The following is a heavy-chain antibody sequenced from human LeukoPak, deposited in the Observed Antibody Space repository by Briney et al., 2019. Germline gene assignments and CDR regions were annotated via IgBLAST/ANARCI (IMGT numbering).Heavy chain of an antibody. V-gene: IGHV1-18*01. J-gene: IGHJ5*02. Sequence: GASVKVSCKASGYTFTSYGISWVRQAPGQGLEWMGWISAYNGNTNYAQKLQGRVTMTTDTSTSTAYMELSSLTSADTAVYYCATDSRYFDTNRYFDPWGQGTLITVSS. CDR1: GYTFTSYG. CDR3: ATDSRYFDTNRYFDP. CDR2: ISAYNGNT. D-gene: IGHD3-22*01.